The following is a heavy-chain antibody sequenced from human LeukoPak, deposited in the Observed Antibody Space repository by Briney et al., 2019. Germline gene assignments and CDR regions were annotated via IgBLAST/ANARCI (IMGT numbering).Heavy chain of an antibody. J-gene: IGHJ1*01. Sequence: GGSLRLSCAASGFTFSSYEMNWVRQAPGKGLEWVSYISSSGSTIYYADSVKGRFTISRDNAKNSLYLQMNSLRAEDTAVYYCASEPYTYSSGWSLYFQHWGQGTLVTVSS. V-gene: IGHV3-48*03. CDR2: ISSSGSTI. CDR1: GFTFSSYE. D-gene: IGHD6-19*01. CDR3: ASEPYTYSSGWSLYFQH.